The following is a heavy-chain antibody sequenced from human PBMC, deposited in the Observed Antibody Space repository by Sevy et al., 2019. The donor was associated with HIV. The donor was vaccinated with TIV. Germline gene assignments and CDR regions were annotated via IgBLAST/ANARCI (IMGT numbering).Heavy chain of an antibody. D-gene: IGHD3-10*01. CDR1: GFTFSSYW. Sequence: GGSLRLSCAASGFTFSSYWMSWVRQAPGKGLEWVANIKQDGSEKYYVDSGKGRFTISRVNAKNSLYLQMNSLRAEDTAVYYCAREGITSRMDVWGQGTMVTVSS. J-gene: IGHJ6*02. CDR3: AREGITSRMDV. CDR2: IKQDGSEK. V-gene: IGHV3-7*01.